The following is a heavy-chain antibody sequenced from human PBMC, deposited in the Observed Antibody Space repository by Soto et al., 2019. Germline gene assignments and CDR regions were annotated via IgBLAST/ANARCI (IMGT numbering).Heavy chain of an antibody. CDR1: GGTFSGYT. D-gene: IGHD1-7*01. CDR3: ASHGITGTWVYYYGMDV. V-gene: IGHV1-69*12. J-gene: IGHJ6*02. Sequence: QVQLVQSGAEVKKLGSSVKVSCKASGGTFSGYTISWVRQAPGQGLEWMGGIIPIFDTADYAQKFQGRVTITADESTSTAYMELSSLRSEDTAVYYCASHGITGTWVYYYGMDVWDQGTTVTVSS. CDR2: IIPIFDTA.